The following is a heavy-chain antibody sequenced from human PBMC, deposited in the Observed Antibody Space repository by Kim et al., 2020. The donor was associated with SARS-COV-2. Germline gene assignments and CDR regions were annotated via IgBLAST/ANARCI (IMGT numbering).Heavy chain of an antibody. CDR3: ARVGGSGSYYDSSGYYVDY. Sequence: SETLSLTCTVSGGSISSSSYYWGWIRQPPGKGLEWIGSIYYSGSTYYNPSLKSRVTISVDTSKNQFSLKLSSVTAADTAVYYCARVGGSGSYYDSSGYYVDYWGQGTLVTVSS. D-gene: IGHD3-22*01. V-gene: IGHV4-39*07. CDR1: GGSISSSSYY. CDR2: IYYSGST. J-gene: IGHJ4*02.